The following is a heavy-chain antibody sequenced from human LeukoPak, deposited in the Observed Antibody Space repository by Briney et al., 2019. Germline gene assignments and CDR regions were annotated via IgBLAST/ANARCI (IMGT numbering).Heavy chain of an antibody. CDR2: VSYDGTNK. CDR1: GFTFSTYA. V-gene: IGHV3-30-3*01. CDR3: ARDFVAGKKWLAHFDY. J-gene: IGHJ4*02. D-gene: IGHD6-19*01. Sequence: GGSLRLSCVASGFTFSTYAMHWVRQAPGKGLEWVAVVSYDGTNKYYADSVEGRFTISRDNSKNTLYLQMNSLRPEDTAVYFCARDFVAGKKWLAHFDYWGQGTLVTVSS.